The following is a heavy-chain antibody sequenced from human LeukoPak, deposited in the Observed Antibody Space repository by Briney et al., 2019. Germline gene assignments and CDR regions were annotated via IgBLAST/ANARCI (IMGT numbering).Heavy chain of an antibody. J-gene: IGHJ4*02. V-gene: IGHV3-23*01. D-gene: IGHD3-16*01. Sequence: PGGSLRLSCAASGFTFRSHGMSWVRQAPGKGLEWVSAISGSGDTYYADSVKGRFTISRDISKNTLYLQMNSLRAEDTAVYYCAHGGIYYLDYWGQGALVTVSS. CDR3: AHGGIYYLDY. CDR1: GFTFRSHG. CDR2: ISGSGDT.